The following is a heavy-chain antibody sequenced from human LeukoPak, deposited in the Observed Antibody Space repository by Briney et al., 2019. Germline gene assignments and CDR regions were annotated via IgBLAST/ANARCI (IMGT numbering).Heavy chain of an antibody. D-gene: IGHD3-10*01. CDR2: INWNGGST. Sequence: PGGSLRPSCAASGFTFDDYGMSWVRQAPGKGLEWVSGINWNGGSTGYADSVKGRFTISRDNAKNSLYLQMNSLRAEDTALYHCARGNLYGSGSYDYWGQGTLVTVSS. CDR1: GFTFDDYG. CDR3: ARGNLYGSGSYDY. J-gene: IGHJ4*02. V-gene: IGHV3-20*01.